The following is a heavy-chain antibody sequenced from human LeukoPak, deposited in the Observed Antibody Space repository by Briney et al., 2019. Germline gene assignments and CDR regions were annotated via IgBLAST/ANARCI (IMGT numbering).Heavy chain of an antibody. Sequence: SETLSLTCTVSGASIRSGDYYWSWIRQPPGKGLEWIGYIYDSGSTYYNPSLKSRITISVDTSENRFSLRLSSVTAADTAVYYCARESVYYYDSSGYYSNWYFDLWGRGTLVTVSS. CDR1: GASIRSGDYY. D-gene: IGHD3-22*01. CDR2: IYDSGST. V-gene: IGHV4-30-4*01. CDR3: ARESVYYYDSSGYYSNWYFDL. J-gene: IGHJ2*01.